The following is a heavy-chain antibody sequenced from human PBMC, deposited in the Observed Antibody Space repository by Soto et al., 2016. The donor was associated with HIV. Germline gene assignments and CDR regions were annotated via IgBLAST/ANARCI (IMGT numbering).Heavy chain of an antibody. CDR2: INPNNGGT. Sequence: QVQLVQSGAEVKKPGSSVKVSCKASGYTFTGYYMHWVRQAPGQGLEWMGWINPNNGGTNYAQKFQGRVTMTRDTSISTAYMELSRLRSDDMAVYYCARDRGSGSYYGWFDPWGQGTLVTVSS. V-gene: IGHV1-2*02. CDR1: GYTFTGYY. D-gene: IGHD3-10*01. CDR3: ARDRGSGSYYGWFDP. J-gene: IGHJ5*02.